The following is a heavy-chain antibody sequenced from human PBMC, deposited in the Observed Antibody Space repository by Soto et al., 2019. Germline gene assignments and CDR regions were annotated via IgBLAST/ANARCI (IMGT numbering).Heavy chain of an antibody. CDR2: IDGSGRNT. D-gene: IGHD2-15*01. J-gene: IGHJ4*02. Sequence: VGSLRLSCAASGFTFSSYAMSWVRQAPGKGLEWVSGIDGSGRNTYYADSVKGRFTISRDNSKNTLSVQMNGLRVEDTALYYCAKDGGSVCSGGTCYFQAPDYWGQGTLVTVSS. CDR3: AKDGGSVCSGGTCYFQAPDY. V-gene: IGHV3-23*01. CDR1: GFTFSSYA.